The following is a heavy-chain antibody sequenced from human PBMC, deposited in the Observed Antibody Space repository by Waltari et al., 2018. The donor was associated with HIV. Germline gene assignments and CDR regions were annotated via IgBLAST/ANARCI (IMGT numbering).Heavy chain of an antibody. Sequence: QVQLVESGGGVVQPGGSLRLSCAASGFTFSSYGMYWVRQAPGKGLEWVAFIRYDGSNKYYADSVKGRFTISRDNSKNTLYLQMNSLRAEDTAVYYCANGANAFDIWGQGTMVTVSS. J-gene: IGHJ3*02. D-gene: IGHD1-26*01. CDR3: ANGANAFDI. V-gene: IGHV3-30*02. CDR1: GFTFSSYG. CDR2: IRYDGSNK.